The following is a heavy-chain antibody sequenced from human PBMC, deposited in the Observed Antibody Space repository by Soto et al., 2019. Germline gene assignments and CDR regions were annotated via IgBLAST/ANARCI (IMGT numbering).Heavy chain of an antibody. CDR2: TYYRSKWYN. V-gene: IGHV6-1*01. CDR1: GDSVSSNSAA. CDR3: AREEYSSSSTYYYDGMDA. Sequence: SQTLSLTCAISGDSVSSNSAAWNWIRQSPSRGLEWLGRTYYRSKWYNDYAVSVKSRITINPDTYKNQFSLQLNSVTPEDTAVYYCAREEYSSSSTYYYDGMDAWGQGTTVPVSS. J-gene: IGHJ6*02. D-gene: IGHD6-6*01.